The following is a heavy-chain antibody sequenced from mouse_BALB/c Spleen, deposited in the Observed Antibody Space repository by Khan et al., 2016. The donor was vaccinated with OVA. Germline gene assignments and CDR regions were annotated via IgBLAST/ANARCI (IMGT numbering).Heavy chain of an antibody. Sequence: QVQLQQSGPELVRPGVSVKISCKGSGYTFTDYAMHWVKQSHAKSLEWIGLISTYSGNTNYKQKFKGKATMTVDKSSSTAYMELARFISEDSAIYYCTRPAYDGYYDYWGQGTTLTVSS. CDR1: GYTFTDYA. D-gene: IGHD2-3*01. V-gene: IGHV1S137*01. CDR2: ISTYSGNT. CDR3: TRPAYDGYYDY. J-gene: IGHJ2*01.